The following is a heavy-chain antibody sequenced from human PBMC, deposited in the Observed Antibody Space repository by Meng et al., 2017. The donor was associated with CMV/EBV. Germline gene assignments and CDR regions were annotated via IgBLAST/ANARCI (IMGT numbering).Heavy chain of an antibody. J-gene: IGHJ5*02. V-gene: IGHV4-30-4*08. CDR1: GGSISSGDYY. CDR3: ARVYCSGGSCYGNWFDP. Sequence: GQRQESGPGLVKPSQTLSLTCTVSGGSISSGDYYWSWIRQPPGKGLEWIGYINYSGSTYYNPSLKSRVTISVDTSKNQFSLKLSSVTAADTAVYYCARVYCSGGSCYGNWFDPWGQGTLVTVSS. CDR2: INYSGST. D-gene: IGHD2-15*01.